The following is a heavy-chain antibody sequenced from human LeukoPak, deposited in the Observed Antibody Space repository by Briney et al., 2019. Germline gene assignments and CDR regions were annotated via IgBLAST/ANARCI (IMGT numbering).Heavy chain of an antibody. D-gene: IGHD2/OR15-2a*01. V-gene: IGHV1-69*13. CDR3: ATKDFQTVLMEYYYYYYGMDV. Sequence: SVKVSCKASGGTFSSYAISWVRQAPGQGLEWMGGIIPIFGTANYAQKFQGRVTITADESTSTAYMELSSLRSEDTAVYYCATKDFQTVLMEYYYYYYGMDVWGQGTTVTVSS. CDR2: IIPIFGTA. J-gene: IGHJ6*02. CDR1: GGTFSSYA.